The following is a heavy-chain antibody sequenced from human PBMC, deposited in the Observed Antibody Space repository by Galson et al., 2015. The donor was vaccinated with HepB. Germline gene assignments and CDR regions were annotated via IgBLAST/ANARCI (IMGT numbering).Heavy chain of an antibody. CDR2: IYYRGST. CDR1: GGSISGYY. CDR3: ARGGYTYAQDY. Sequence: SETLSLTCTVSGGSISGYYWSWIRQPPGKGLEWIGYIYYRGSTSYSPSLKSRVTMSVDTSKNQFSLKLSSVTAADMAVYYCARGGYTYAQDYWGQGTLVTVSS. D-gene: IGHD5-12*01. V-gene: IGHV4-59*01. J-gene: IGHJ4*02.